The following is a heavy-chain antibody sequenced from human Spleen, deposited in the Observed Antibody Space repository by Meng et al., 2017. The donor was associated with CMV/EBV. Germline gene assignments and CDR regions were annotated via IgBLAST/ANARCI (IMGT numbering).Heavy chain of an antibody. Sequence: ASVKVSCKASGYTFTSYDINWVRQATGQGLECMGWMNPNSGNTGYAQKLQGRVTMTTDTSTSTAYMELRSLRSDDTAVYYCARDQLGYCSSTSWCYGMDVWGQGTTVTVSS. J-gene: IGHJ6*02. CDR1: GYTFTSYD. CDR3: ARDQLGYCSSTSWCYGMDV. V-gene: IGHV1-8*01. CDR2: MNPNSGNT. D-gene: IGHD2-2*01.